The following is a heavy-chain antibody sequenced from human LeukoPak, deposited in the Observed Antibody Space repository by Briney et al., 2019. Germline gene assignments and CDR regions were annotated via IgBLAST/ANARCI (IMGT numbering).Heavy chain of an antibody. CDR1: GFTFSTYS. CDR2: IRFDGSNK. D-gene: IGHD3-22*01. CDR3: ASHAGSSGY. J-gene: IGHJ4*02. Sequence: GGSLRLSCAASGFTFSTYSMNWVRQAPGKGLEWVAFIRFDGSNKYYADSVKGRFTISRDNSKNTLYLQMNSLRAEDTAVYYCASHAGSSGYWGQGTLVTVSS. V-gene: IGHV3-30*02.